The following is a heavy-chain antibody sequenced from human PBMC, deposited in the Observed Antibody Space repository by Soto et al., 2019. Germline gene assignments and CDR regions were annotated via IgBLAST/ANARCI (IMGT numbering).Heavy chain of an antibody. J-gene: IGHJ3*02. CDR1: GGSISSGGYY. Sequence: SETLSLTCSVSGGSISSGGYYWSWIRQLPGKDLEWIGYIYHSGNTYYNSSLKSRLTISVDTSKNQFSLKLTSVTAADTAVYYCARVGISSSDAFDIWRQGPMVTV. CDR3: ARVGISSSDAFDI. D-gene: IGHD6-6*01. CDR2: IYHSGNT. V-gene: IGHV4-31*03.